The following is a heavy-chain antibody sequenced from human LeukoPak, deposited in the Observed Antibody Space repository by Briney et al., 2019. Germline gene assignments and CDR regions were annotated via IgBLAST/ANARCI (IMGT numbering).Heavy chain of an antibody. CDR3: ATVAVIAVGGFDY. V-gene: IGHV3-15*01. CDR1: GFTFSNAW. Sequence: GGSLRLSCAASGFTFSNAWMSWVRQAPGKGLEWVGRIKNKAVGGTTDYAAPVKGSFTISRDDSKNTLYLQMNSLKTEDTAVYYCATVAVIAVGGFDYWGQGTLVTVSS. D-gene: IGHD6-19*01. CDR2: IKNKAVGGTT. J-gene: IGHJ4*02.